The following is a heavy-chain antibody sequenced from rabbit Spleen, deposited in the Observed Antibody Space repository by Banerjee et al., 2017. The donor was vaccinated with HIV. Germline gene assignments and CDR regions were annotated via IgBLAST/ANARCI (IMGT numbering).Heavy chain of an antibody. J-gene: IGHJ3*01. V-gene: IGHV1S43*01. CDR3: ARAIVPWLGLTRLDL. Sequence: QEQLEESGGGLVKPEGSLTLTCKASGVSFSSSYYMCWVRQAPGKGLEWIGCIYTGNDNTYYASWVNGRFTISSDNAQNTVDLQMHSLTAADTATYFCARAIVPWLGLTRLDLWGPGTLVTVS. CDR1: GVSFSSSYY. CDR2: IYTGNDNT. D-gene: IGHD4-1*01.